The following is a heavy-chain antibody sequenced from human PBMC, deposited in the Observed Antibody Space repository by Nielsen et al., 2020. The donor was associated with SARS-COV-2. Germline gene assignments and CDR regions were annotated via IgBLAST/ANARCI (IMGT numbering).Heavy chain of an antibody. D-gene: IGHD2-2*01. J-gene: IGHJ5*02. Sequence: SETLSLTCTVSGGSVSSGSYYWSWIRQPPGKGLEWIGYIYYSGSTNYNPSLKSRVTISVDTSKNQFSLKLSSVTAADTAVYYCARDGYCSSTRCYARFDPWGQGTLVTVSS. CDR2: IYYSGST. V-gene: IGHV4-61*01. CDR3: ARDGYCSSTRCYARFDP. CDR1: GGSVSSGSYY.